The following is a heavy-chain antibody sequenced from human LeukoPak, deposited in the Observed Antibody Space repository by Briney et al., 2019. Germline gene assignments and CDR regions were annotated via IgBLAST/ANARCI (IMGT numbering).Heavy chain of an antibody. CDR1: GGSISSYY. CDR2: IYASGST. J-gene: IGHJ5*02. Sequence: SETLSLTCTISGGSISSYYWSWIRQPAGKGLEWIGRIYASGSTNYNPSLKSRLTMSVDTSKNQFSLKLSSVTAADTAVYYCAQTNWNYGADWLDPWGQGTLVTVSS. CDR3: AQTNWNYGADWLDP. V-gene: IGHV4-4*07. D-gene: IGHD1-7*01.